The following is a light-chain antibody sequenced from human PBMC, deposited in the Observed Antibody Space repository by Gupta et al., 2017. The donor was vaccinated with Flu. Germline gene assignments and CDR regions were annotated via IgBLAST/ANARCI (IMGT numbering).Light chain of an antibody. V-gene: IGKV1-39*01. CDR2: TAS. J-gene: IGKJ1*01. CDR3: QQSCSTPWT. Sequence: IQMTQSPSSLSASVGDRVTITCRASQYISSYLNWYQQKSGQAPKLLIHTASRLQSGVPSTFSGSESGTEFTLTISSLQPEDFATYSCQQSCSTPWTFGQGTKVEIK. CDR1: QYISSY.